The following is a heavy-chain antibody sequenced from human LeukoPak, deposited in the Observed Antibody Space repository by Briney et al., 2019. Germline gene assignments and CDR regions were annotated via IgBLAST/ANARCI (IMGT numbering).Heavy chain of an antibody. V-gene: IGHV4-34*01. D-gene: IGHD2/OR15-2a*01. J-gene: IGHJ5*02. Sequence: SETLSLTCAVYGGSFSGYYWSWIRQPPGKGLEWIGEINHSGSTNYNPSLKSRVTISVDTSKNQFSLKLSSVTAADTAVYYCARHGNSPVDPWGQGTLVTVSS. CDR1: GGSFSGYY. CDR2: INHSGST. CDR3: ARHGNSPVDP.